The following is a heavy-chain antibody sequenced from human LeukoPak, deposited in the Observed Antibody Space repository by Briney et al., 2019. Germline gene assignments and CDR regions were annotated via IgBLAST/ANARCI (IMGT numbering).Heavy chain of an antibody. CDR2: FDPEDGET. CDR3: AAGYGSGGYSTHYYYYGMDV. V-gene: IGHV1-24*01. D-gene: IGHD3-10*01. J-gene: IGHJ6*02. Sequence: ASVNVSCKVSGYTLTELSMHWVRQAPGKGLEWMGGFDPEDGETIYAQKFQGRVTMTEDTSTDTAYMELSSLRSEDTAVYYCAAGYGSGGYSTHYYYYGMDVWGQGTTVTVSS. CDR1: GYTLTELS.